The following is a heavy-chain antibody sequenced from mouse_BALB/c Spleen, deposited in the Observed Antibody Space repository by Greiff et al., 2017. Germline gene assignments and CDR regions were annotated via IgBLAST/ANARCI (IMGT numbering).Heavy chain of an antibody. CDR1: GFTFSSFG. CDR3: ARLGGLYYYGSFYAMDY. Sequence: EVKVVESGGGLVQPGGSRKLSCAASGFTFSSFGMHWVRQAPEKGLGWVAYISSGSSTIYYANTVKGRFTISRDNPKNTLFLQMTSLRSEDTAMYYCARLGGLYYYGSFYAMDYWGQGTSVTVSS. CDR2: ISSGSSTI. V-gene: IGHV5-17*02. J-gene: IGHJ4*01. D-gene: IGHD1-1*01.